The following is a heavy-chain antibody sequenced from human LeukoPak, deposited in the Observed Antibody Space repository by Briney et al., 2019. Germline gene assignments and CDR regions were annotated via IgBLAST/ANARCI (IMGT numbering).Heavy chain of an antibody. Sequence: ASVKVSCKGSGYTFTNYAVHWVRQAPGQRLEWLGWINPGNGDTKYSQNFQGRVTVTSDTSAATAYVELNSLTSEDTAVYYCARERWHCRVNCYSVYYYALDVWGQGTTVSVSS. D-gene: IGHD2-15*01. CDR1: GYTFTNYA. V-gene: IGHV1-3*01. CDR2: INPGNGDT. CDR3: ARERWHCRVNCYSVYYYALDV. J-gene: IGHJ6*02.